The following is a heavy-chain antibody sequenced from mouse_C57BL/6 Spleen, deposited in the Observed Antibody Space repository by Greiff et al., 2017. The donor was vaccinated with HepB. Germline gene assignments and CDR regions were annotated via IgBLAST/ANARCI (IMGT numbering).Heavy chain of an antibody. J-gene: IGHJ3*01. CDR1: GYTFTSYW. Sequence: VQLQQPGAELVRPGSSVKLSCKASGYTFTSYWMHWVKQRPIQGLEWIGNIDPSDSETHYNQKFKDKATLTVDKSSSTAYMQLSSLTSEDSAVYYCARAEEKNFAWFAYWGQGTLVTVSA. V-gene: IGHV1-52*01. CDR2: IDPSDSET. CDR3: ARAEEKNFAWFAY.